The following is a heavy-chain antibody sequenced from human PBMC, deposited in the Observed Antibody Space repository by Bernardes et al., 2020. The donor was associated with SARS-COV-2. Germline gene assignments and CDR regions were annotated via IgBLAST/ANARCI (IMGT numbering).Heavy chain of an antibody. V-gene: IGHV4-30-4*01. J-gene: IGHJ3*02. CDR2: IFHSGRT. CDR3: ATYGAKGAFDI. D-gene: IGHD4-17*01. Sequence: SESLSLTCTVAGNSINTFSYFWAWILQPPGKGLEWIGYIFHSGRTFNNPSLESRLNISIDTSRNQFSLNLASVTAADTAVYYCATYGAKGAFDIWGQGTMVTVSS. CDR1: GNSINTFSYF.